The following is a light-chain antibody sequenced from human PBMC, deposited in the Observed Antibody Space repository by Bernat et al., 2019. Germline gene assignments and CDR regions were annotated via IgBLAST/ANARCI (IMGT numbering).Light chain of an antibody. Sequence: QFVLTQSPSASASLGASVKLTCTLSSWHSSYAIALHQQQPEKGPRYLMKLNSDGSHSKGDGIPDRFSGSSSGAERYLPISSLQSEDEADYYCQTWGTGIQVFGGGTKLTVL. CDR3: QTWGTGIQV. CDR2: LNSDGSH. J-gene: IGLJ3*02. V-gene: IGLV4-69*01. CDR1: SWHSSYA.